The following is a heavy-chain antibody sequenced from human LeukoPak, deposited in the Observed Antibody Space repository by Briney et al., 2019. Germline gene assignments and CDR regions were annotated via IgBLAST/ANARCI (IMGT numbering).Heavy chain of an antibody. V-gene: IGHV3-48*04. D-gene: IGHD3-10*02. CDR3: AELGMIGGV. CDR1: GLTFSTHT. Sequence: GGSLRLSCAASGLTFSTHTMNWVRQAPGKGLEWVSYISSSGSTIYYADSVKGRFTISRDNAKNSLYLQMNSLRAEDTAVYYCAELGMIGGVWGKGTTVTISS. J-gene: IGHJ6*04. CDR2: ISSSGSTI.